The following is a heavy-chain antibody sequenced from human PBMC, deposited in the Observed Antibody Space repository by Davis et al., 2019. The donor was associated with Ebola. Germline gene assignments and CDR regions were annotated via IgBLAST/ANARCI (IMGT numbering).Heavy chain of an antibody. CDR1: GGSINSYY. J-gene: IGHJ6*03. D-gene: IGHD3-22*01. V-gene: IGHV4-59*12. CDR2: IYYSGST. Sequence: PSETLSLTCTVSGGSINSYYWSWIRQPPGKGLEWIGYIYYSGSTNYNPSLKSRLTISLDTSKNQFSLNLYSVTAADTAVYYCARDLRYDSSGYDYYFYMDVWGKGTTVTVSS. CDR3: ARDLRYDSSGYDYYFYMDV.